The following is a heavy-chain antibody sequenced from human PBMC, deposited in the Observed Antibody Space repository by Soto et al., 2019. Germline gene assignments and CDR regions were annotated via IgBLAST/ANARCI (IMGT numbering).Heavy chain of an antibody. D-gene: IGHD2-15*01. CDR2: IIPFLGTA. CDR1: GGTFSSYA. J-gene: IGHJ5*02. CDR3: ARDAGYCSGGSCHEGS. Sequence: QVQLVQSGAEVKKPGSSVKVSCKASGGTFSSYAISWVRQAPGQGLEWMGGIIPFLGTANYAQKFQGRVTITADESTSTVYMELSSLRSEGTAVYYCARDAGYCSGGSCHEGSWGQGTLVTVSS. V-gene: IGHV1-69*12.